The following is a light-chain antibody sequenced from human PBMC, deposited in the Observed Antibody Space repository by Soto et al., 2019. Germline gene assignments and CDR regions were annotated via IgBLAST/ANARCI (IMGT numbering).Light chain of an antibody. Sequence: PGERATLSCRASQSVSSYLAWYQQKPGQAPRLLIYDASNRATGIPARFSGSGSGTDFTLTISSLEPEDFAVYYCQQRSNWPPITFGQGTRLEIK. J-gene: IGKJ5*01. CDR3: QQRSNWPPIT. CDR1: QSVSSY. CDR2: DAS. V-gene: IGKV3-11*01.